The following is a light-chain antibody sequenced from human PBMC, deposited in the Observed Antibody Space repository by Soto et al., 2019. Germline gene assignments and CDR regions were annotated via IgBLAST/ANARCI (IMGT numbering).Light chain of an antibody. J-gene: IGKJ1*01. CDR2: DAS. CDR3: QQANTFPLT. V-gene: IGKV1-12*01. Sequence: DIPMTQSPSSVSASVGDRVTITCRASQGLSTYLVWYQQKPGKAPKLLISDASRLQSGVPWRFIGSGSGTDFTLTITSLQPEDFATYYCQQANTFPLTFGQGTRVEI. CDR1: QGLSTY.